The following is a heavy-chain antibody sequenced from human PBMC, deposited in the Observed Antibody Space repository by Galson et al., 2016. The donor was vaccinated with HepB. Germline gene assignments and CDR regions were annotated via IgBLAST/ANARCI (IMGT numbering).Heavy chain of an antibody. D-gene: IGHD3-9*01. J-gene: IGHJ5*02. CDR1: WDSVSSNSAA. CDR2: TYYRYKWHN. CDR3: ASTLRLDFENWFDP. Sequence: SAIPWDSVSSNSAAWNWIRQSPSRALEWLGRTYYRYKWHNDYAVFVKIRVTINPDTSKKQFSLQLNSVTPEDTAVYYCASTLRLDFENWFDPWGQGTLVTVSS. V-gene: IGHV6-1*01.